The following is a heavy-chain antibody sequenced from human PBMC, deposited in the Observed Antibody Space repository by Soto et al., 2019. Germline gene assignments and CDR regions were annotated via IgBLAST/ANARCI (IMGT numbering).Heavy chain of an antibody. CDR3: ARETSSYYCSSTSCYGFAFDI. Sequence: GGSLRLSCAASGFTFSSYSMNWVRQAPGKGLEWVSYISSSSSTIYYADSVKGRFTISRDNAKNSLYLQMNSLRDEDTAVYYCARETSSYYCSSTSCYGFAFDIWGQGTMVTVSS. J-gene: IGHJ3*02. CDR1: GFTFSSYS. D-gene: IGHD2-2*01. CDR2: ISSSSSTI. V-gene: IGHV3-48*02.